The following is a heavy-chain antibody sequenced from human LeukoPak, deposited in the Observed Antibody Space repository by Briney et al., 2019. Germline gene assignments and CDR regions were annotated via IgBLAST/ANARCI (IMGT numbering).Heavy chain of an antibody. V-gene: IGHV4-39*07. D-gene: IGHD6-19*01. CDR2: IYYSGNT. Sequence: SETLSLTCTVSGGSISGSSYYWGWIRQPPGKGLEWIGIIYYSGNTYYNPSLKSRVTISVDTSKNQFSLKLSSVTAADSALYYCARDLGTGWFDYWGQGTLVTVSS. CDR3: ARDLGTGWFDY. J-gene: IGHJ4*02. CDR1: GGSISGSSYY.